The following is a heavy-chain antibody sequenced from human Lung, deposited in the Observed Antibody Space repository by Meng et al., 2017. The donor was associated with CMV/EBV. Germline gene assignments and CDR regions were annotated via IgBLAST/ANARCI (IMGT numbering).Heavy chain of an antibody. J-gene: IGHJ5*02. V-gene: IGHV1-18*04. CDR3: ARISMIRGIIITGWFDP. D-gene: IGHD3-10*01. CDR2: VNSYTGDT. CDR1: RYSFNSYI. Sequence: ASVXVSCLAYRYSFNSYIISWVRQAPGQGLEWMGWVNSYTGDTDYAQQFQERITMTTDTSTTTVYMELRSLRTDDTAAYYCARISMIRGIIITGWFDPRGQGTLVTVSS.